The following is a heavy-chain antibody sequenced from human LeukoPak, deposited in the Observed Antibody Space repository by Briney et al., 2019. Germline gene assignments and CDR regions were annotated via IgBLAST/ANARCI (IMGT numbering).Heavy chain of an antibody. D-gene: IGHD5-12*01. CDR2: ISAYNGNT. J-gene: IGHJ5*02. CDR3: AREYSGYDPAPIQYWFDP. V-gene: IGHV1-18*01. CDR1: GYAFTSYG. Sequence: ASVKVSCKASGYAFTSYGISWVRQAPGQGLEWMGWISAYNGNTNYAQKLQGRVTMTTDTSTSTAYVELRSLRSDDTAVYYCAREYSGYDPAPIQYWFDPWGQGTLVTVSS.